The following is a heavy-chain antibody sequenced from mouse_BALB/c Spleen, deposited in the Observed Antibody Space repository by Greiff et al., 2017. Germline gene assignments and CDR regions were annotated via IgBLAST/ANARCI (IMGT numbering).Heavy chain of an antibody. CDR3: THYYGSSYDYAMDY. CDR2: IDPETGGT. J-gene: IGHJ4*01. D-gene: IGHD1-1*01. V-gene: IGHV1-15*01. CDR1: GYTFTDYE. Sequence: VQRVESGAELVRPGASVTLSCKASGYTFTDYEMHWVKQTPVHGLEWIGAIDPETGGTAYNQKFKGKATLTADKSSSTAYMELRSLTSEDSAVYYCTHYYGSSYDYAMDYWGQGTSVTVSS.